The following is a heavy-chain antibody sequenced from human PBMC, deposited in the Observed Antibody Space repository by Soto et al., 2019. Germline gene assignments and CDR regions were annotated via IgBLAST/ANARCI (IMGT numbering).Heavy chain of an antibody. CDR1: GGSISSGDYY. V-gene: IGHV4-30-4*01. CDR2: IYYSGST. Sequence: SETLSLTCTVSGGSISSGDYYWSWIRQPPGKGLEWIGYIYYSGSTYYNPSLKSRVTISVDTSKNQFSLKLSSVTAADTAVYYCARGKPSGYRFGPRNLFYYGLDVWGPGTTVTVSS. J-gene: IGHJ6*02. CDR3: ARGKPSGYRFGPRNLFYYGLDV. D-gene: IGHD5-18*01.